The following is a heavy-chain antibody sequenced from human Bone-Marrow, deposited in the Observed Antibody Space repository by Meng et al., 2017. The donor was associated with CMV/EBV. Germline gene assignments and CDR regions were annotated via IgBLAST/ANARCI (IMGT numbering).Heavy chain of an antibody. Sequence: SGFPFSGYSMTWVRQAPGKGLAWVSSISSSSSYIYYPDSVKGRFAISRDNAKNSLYLQMNSLRAEDTAVYYCARRRIAAAGTPMFDPWGQGTLVTVSS. CDR2: ISSSSSYI. J-gene: IGHJ5*02. D-gene: IGHD6-13*01. CDR1: GFPFSGYS. CDR3: ARRRIAAAGTPMFDP. V-gene: IGHV3-21*01.